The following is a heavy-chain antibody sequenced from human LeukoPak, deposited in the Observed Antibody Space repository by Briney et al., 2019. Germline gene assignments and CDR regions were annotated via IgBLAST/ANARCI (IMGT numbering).Heavy chain of an antibody. CDR2: IHDSVIT. D-gene: IGHD2-2*01. CDR3: ARGQFEGDPAARDYYYFGY. Sequence: AESLSLTCTVSGGSISNYYWSWIRQPPGKGLEWIAHIHDSVITPHNPSLMSRVIIPVHTSNNQFSLILSSMITAYRTVHYCARGQFEGDPAARDYYYFGYWGQGTLVTVSS. CDR1: GGSISNYY. J-gene: IGHJ4*02. V-gene: IGHV4-59*01.